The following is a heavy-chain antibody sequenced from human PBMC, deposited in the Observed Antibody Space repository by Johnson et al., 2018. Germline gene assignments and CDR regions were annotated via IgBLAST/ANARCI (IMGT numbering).Heavy chain of an antibody. J-gene: IGHJ3*02. D-gene: IGHD1-26*01. CDR3: ARDWGGSGSYLFAFDI. Sequence: VQLVESGGGLVQPGGSLRLSCAASGFTFSSYDMHWVRQATGKGLEWVSAIGTAGDTYYPGSVKGRFTISRENAKNTLYLQMNSLRAEDTAVYYCARDWGGSGSYLFAFDIWGQGTMVTVSS. CDR2: IGTAGDT. CDR1: GFTFSSYD. V-gene: IGHV3-13*01.